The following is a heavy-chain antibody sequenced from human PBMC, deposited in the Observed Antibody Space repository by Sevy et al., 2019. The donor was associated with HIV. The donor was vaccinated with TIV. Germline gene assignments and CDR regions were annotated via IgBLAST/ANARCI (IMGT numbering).Heavy chain of an antibody. J-gene: IGHJ4*02. CDR2: IYYSGST. V-gene: IGHV4-59*01. CDR3: ASISSLAYCGGDCYPDDY. Sequence: SETLSLTCTVSGGSISSYYWSWIRQPPGKGLEWIWYIYYSGSTTYNPSLKSRVTMSVDTSKNQFSLKLSSVTAADTALYYCASISSLAYCGGDCYPDDYWGQGTLVTVSS. D-gene: IGHD2-21*02. CDR1: GGSISSYY.